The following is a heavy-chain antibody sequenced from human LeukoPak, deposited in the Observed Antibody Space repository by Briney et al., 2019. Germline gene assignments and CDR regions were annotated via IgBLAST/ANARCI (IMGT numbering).Heavy chain of an antibody. CDR1: GFTFSSYA. V-gene: IGHV3-23*01. Sequence: GGSLRLSCAASGFTFSSYAMSWVRQAPGKGLEWVSAISGSGGSTYYADSVKGRFTISRDNSENTLYLQMNSLRAEDTAVYYCAKLHSSSSGYFDYWGQGTLVTVSS. J-gene: IGHJ4*02. CDR3: AKLHSSSSGYFDY. D-gene: IGHD6-6*01. CDR2: ISGSGGST.